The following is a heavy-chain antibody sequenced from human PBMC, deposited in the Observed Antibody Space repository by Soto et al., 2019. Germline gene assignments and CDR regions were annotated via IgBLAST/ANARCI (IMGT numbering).Heavy chain of an antibody. V-gene: IGHV3-66*01. J-gene: IGHJ4*02. D-gene: IGHD3-10*01. CDR3: VKGKYGD. Sequence: GGSLRLSCAASGFTVSSNYMSWVRQAPGKELEWVSVIYSGGSTYYADSVKGRFTIYRDNSKNTLYLQMNSLRAEDTAIYYCVKGKYGDLGRGTLVTVSS. CDR2: IYSGGST. CDR1: GFTVSSNY.